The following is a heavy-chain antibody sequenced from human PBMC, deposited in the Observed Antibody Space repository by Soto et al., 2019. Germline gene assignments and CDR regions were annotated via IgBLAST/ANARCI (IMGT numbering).Heavy chain of an antibody. CDR1: GGSISSSSYY. J-gene: IGHJ5*02. V-gene: IGHV4-39*07. CDR3: ARDAPRGDTVVTPGT. D-gene: IGHD2-21*02. Sequence: SETLSLTCTVSGGSISSSSYYWGWIRQPPGKGLEWIGSINYSGSTYYNPSLKSRVTISVDTSKNQFSLKLSSVTAADTAVYYCARDAPRGDTVVTPGTWGQGTLVTVSS. CDR2: INYSGST.